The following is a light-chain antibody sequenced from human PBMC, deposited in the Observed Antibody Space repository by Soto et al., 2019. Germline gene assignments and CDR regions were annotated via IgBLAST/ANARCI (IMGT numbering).Light chain of an antibody. J-gene: IGLJ1*01. CDR2: KVS. V-gene: IGLV2-14*01. CDR3: SSYTRSSTLYV. Sequence: QSALTQPASVSGSPGQSITISCTGTSSDVGDYNYVSWYQQHPGKAPKLMIYKVSNRPSGVSNRFSGSKSGNTASLTISGLQAEDEADYYCSSYTRSSTLYVFGTGTKLTVL. CDR1: SSDVGDYNY.